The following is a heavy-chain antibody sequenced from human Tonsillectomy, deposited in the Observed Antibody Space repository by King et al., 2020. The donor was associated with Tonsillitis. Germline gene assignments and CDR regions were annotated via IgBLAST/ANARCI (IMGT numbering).Heavy chain of an antibody. J-gene: IGHJ4*02. Sequence: LQLQESGSGLVKPSQTLSLTCAVSGGSISSGGYSWNWIRQAPGKGLEWIGYIYQSGNTYYNPSLKSRVTISVDRTKNQFSLKLSSVTAADTAVYYCARSCDCDGYASYFDYWGQGTLVTVSS. CDR3: ARSCDCDGYASYFDY. CDR1: GGSISSGGYS. V-gene: IGHV4-30-2*01. D-gene: IGHD2-21*02. CDR2: IYQSGNT.